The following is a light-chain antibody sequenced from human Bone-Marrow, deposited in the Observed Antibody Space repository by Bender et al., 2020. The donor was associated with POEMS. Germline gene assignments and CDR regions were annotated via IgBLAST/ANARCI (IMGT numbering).Light chain of an antibody. Sequence: QSALTQPRSVSGSPGQSATVSCTGTSSDVGTYDYVSWYQQHPGKAPKLIIYDVSERPSGVPDRFSGSKSANTASLTISGLQAEDEADYYCCSYAGRYTYLFGTGTKVTVL. CDR3: CSYAGRYTYL. V-gene: IGLV2-11*01. CDR1: SSDVGTYDY. CDR2: DVS. J-gene: IGLJ1*01.